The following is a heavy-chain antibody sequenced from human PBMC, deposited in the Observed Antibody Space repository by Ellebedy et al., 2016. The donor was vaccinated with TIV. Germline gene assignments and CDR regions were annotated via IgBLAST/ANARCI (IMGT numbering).Heavy chain of an antibody. J-gene: IGHJ4*02. V-gene: IGHV4-4*07. D-gene: IGHD1-26*01. Sequence: GSLRLXXTVSSDSTNSYYLNWIRQPAGKEMEWIGRIYVSGRSDYNPSLESRVRMSVDKSKNHSSLTLTSVTAEDTAIYYCAKYRWELLHFDYWGQGTRVTVSS. CDR2: IYVSGRS. CDR1: SDSTNSYY. CDR3: AKYRWELLHFDY.